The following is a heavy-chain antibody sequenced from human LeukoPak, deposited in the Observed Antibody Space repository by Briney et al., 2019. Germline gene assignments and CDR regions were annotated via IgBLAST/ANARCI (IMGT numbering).Heavy chain of an antibody. CDR3: ARHSPQVGFVYFFDS. J-gene: IGHJ4*02. CDR1: GASVSDYY. Sequence: SETLSLTCTVSGASVSDYYWSWIRQAPGRGLEWIASVYYGGATNYNPSLKSRVTISVDSSKTHLSLNLGSVTAADTAVYFCARHSPQVGFVYFFDSWGRGTLVTVSS. D-gene: IGHD1-26*01. V-gene: IGHV4-59*08. CDR2: VYYGGAT.